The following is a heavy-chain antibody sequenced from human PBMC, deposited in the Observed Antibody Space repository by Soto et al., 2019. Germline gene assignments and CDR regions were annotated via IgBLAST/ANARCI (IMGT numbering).Heavy chain of an antibody. CDR2: TYYRSKWYN. Sequence: PSQTLSLTCAISGDSVSSNSAAWNWIRQSPSRGLEWLGRTYYRSKWYNDYAVSVKSRITINPDTSKNQFSLQLNSVTPEDTAVDYCTTTHYSSGSYPAADDTYYYGMDVWGQGTKVTVSS. J-gene: IGHJ6*02. D-gene: IGHD6-19*01. CDR1: GDSVSSNSAA. V-gene: IGHV6-1*01. CDR3: TTTHYSSGSYPAADDTYYYGMDV.